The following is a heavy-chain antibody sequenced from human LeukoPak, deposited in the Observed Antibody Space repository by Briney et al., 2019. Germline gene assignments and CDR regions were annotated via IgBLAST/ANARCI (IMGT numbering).Heavy chain of an antibody. CDR1: GGSISSYY. J-gene: IGHJ4*02. Sequence: SETLSLTCTVSGGSISSYYWSWIRQPAGKGLEWIGRIYTSGSTNYNPSLKSRVTVSVDTSKNQFSLKLSSVTAADTAVYYCARGGGPYSSGWYYFDYWGQGTLVTVSS. CDR3: ARGGGPYSSGWYYFDY. V-gene: IGHV4-4*07. D-gene: IGHD6-19*01. CDR2: IYTSGST.